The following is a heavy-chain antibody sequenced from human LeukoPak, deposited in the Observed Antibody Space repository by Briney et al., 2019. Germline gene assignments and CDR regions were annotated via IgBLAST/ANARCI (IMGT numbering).Heavy chain of an antibody. V-gene: IGHV3-48*01. CDR1: GFTFSSYS. Sequence: GGSLRLSCAASGFTFSSYSMNWVRQAPGKGLEWVSYISSSSTIYYADSVKGRFTISRDNAKNSLYLQMNSLRAEDTAVYYCARDGVPLRTYYYYYYYMDVWGKGTTVTVSS. D-gene: IGHD4-17*01. CDR3: ARDGVPLRTYYYYYYYMDV. J-gene: IGHJ6*03. CDR2: ISSSSTI.